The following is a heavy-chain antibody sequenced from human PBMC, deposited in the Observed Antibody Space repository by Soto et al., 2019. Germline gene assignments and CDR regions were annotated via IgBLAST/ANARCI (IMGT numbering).Heavy chain of an antibody. CDR3: ARVCGGDCHNVMDV. J-gene: IGHJ6*02. CDR1: GGSISSGGYY. D-gene: IGHD2-21*02. Sequence: QVQLQESGPGLVKPSQTLSLTCTVSGGSISSGGYYWSWIRQHPGRGLEWIGYIYYSGSTYYNPSLQSRVTISVDTSKNQFSLKLSSVTAADTAVYYCARVCGGDCHNVMDVWGQGTTVTVSS. V-gene: IGHV4-31*03. CDR2: IYYSGST.